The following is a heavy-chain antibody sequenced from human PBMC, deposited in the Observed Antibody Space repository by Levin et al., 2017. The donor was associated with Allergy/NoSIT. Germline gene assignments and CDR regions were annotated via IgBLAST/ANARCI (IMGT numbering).Heavy chain of an antibody. CDR3: ARGRKPRVTFGGVIGYFDY. CDR2: INHSGST. V-gene: IGHV4-34*01. D-gene: IGHD3-16*02. Sequence: SQTLSLTCAVYGGSFRGSYWSWIRQPPGKGLEWIGEINHSGSTNYNPSLKSRVTISVDTSKNQFSLKLSSVTAADTAVYYCARGRKPRVTFGGVIGYFDYWGQGTLVTVSS. CDR1: GGSFRGSY. J-gene: IGHJ4*02.